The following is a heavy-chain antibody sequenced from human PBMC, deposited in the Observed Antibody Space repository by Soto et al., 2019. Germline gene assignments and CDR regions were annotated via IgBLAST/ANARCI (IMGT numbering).Heavy chain of an antibody. Sequence: QVQLQESGPGLVKPSETLSLTCTVSGGSISSYYWSWIRQPPGKGLEWIGYIYYSGSTNYNPSLKSRVTISVDTSKNQFSLKLSSVTAADTAVYYCARVAYNYYDSSGYPDYWGQGTLVTVSS. CDR1: GGSISSYY. V-gene: IGHV4-59*01. CDR2: IYYSGST. D-gene: IGHD3-22*01. CDR3: ARVAYNYYDSSGYPDY. J-gene: IGHJ4*02.